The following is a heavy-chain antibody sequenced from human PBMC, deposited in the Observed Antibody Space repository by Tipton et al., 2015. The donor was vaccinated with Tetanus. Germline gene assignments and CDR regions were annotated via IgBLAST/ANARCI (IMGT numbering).Heavy chain of an antibody. CDR3: ARERIEAFYYHGLDV. Sequence: TLSLTCTVSGGSISSFYWYWIRQPTGKGLEWIAYIYQNGDANYNPSLQSRVTISVDTSKNQFSLQLAFVTAADTAIYYCARERIEAFYYHGLDVWGPGTTVTVSS. CDR1: GGSISSFY. V-gene: IGHV4-59*01. CDR2: IYQNGDA. D-gene: IGHD2-21*01. J-gene: IGHJ6*02.